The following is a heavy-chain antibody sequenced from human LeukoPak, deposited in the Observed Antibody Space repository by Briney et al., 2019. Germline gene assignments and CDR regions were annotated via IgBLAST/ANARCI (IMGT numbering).Heavy chain of an antibody. CDR3: ARVGYGYGLDY. CDR1: GGSISSGGYS. Sequence: SETLSLTCAVSGGSISSGGYSWSWIRQPPGKGLEWIGYIYHSGSTYYDPSLKSRVTISVDRSKNQFSLKLSSVTAADTAVYYCARVGYGYGLDYWGQGTLVTVSP. CDR2: IYHSGST. V-gene: IGHV4-30-2*01. J-gene: IGHJ4*02. D-gene: IGHD5-18*01.